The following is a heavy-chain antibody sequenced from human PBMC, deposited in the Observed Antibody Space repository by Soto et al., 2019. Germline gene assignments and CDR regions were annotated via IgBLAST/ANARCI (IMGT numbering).Heavy chain of an antibody. CDR1: GFTFSSYG. J-gene: IGHJ4*02. D-gene: IGHD6-13*01. CDR3: AKGRSSSWYPFLDY. CDR2: ISYDGSNK. Sequence: PGGSLRLSCAASGFTFSSYGMHWVRQAPGKGLEWVAVISYDGSNKYYADSVKGRFTISRDNSKNTLYLQMNSLRAEDTAVYYCAKGRSSSWYPFLDYWGQGTLVTAPQ. V-gene: IGHV3-30*18.